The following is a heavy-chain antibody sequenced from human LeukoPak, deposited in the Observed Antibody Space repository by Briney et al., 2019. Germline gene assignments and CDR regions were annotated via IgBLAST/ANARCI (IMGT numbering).Heavy chain of an antibody. CDR1: GGSVSSSSFY. CDR2: IYYRGSS. CDR3: ARDLASLAGDPLYHFDY. J-gene: IGHJ4*02. Sequence: SETLSLTCTVSGGSVSSSSFYWGRIPQPPGKGRMGIGSIYYRGSSYYSPSLKSRVTISGDATKNQFSLKLSAVTAADTAVYYCARDLASLAGDPLYHFDYWGQGTLVTVSS. D-gene: IGHD2-2*02. V-gene: IGHV4-39*07.